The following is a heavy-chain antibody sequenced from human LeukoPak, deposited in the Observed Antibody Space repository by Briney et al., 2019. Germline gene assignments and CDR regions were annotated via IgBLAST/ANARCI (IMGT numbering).Heavy chain of an antibody. CDR3: ARGAPSYYGDYAASDY. J-gene: IGHJ4*02. CDR2: INPNSGGT. Sequence: GASVKVSCKASGYTFTGYYMHWVRQAPGQGLEWMGWINPNSGGTNYAQKFQGRVTMTRDTSISTAYMELSSLRSEDTAVYYCARGAPSYYGDYAASDYWGQGTLVTVSS. D-gene: IGHD4-17*01. V-gene: IGHV1-2*02. CDR1: GYTFTGYY.